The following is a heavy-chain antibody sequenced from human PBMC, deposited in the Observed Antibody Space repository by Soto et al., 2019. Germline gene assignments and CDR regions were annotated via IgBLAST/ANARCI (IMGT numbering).Heavy chain of an antibody. V-gene: IGHV1-18*01. CDR2: ISAYNGNT. Sequence: ASVKVSCKASGYTFTSYVISGVRQAPAQGLEWMGWISAYNGNTNFAQKLQGRVTMTTDTSTSTAYMELRSLRSDDTAVYYCARVVATVAGPYGMDVWGQGTTVTVSS. D-gene: IGHD6-19*01. CDR3: ARVVATVAGPYGMDV. J-gene: IGHJ6*02. CDR1: GYTFTSYV.